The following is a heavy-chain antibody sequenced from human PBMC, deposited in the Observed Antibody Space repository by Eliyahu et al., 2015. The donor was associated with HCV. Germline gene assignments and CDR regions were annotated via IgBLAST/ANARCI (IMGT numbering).Heavy chain of an antibody. Sequence: QVQLQESGPGLVKPSQTLSLTCTVXGGSISSGSYYWXWIRQPAGKGLEWIGRIYTSGSTNYNPSLKSRVTISVDTSKNQFSLKLSSVTAADTAVYYCARIRGYWATVNPLPGLDYWGQGTLVTVSS. CDR3: ARIRGYWATVNPLPGLDY. J-gene: IGHJ4*02. CDR2: IYTSGST. V-gene: IGHV4-61*02. D-gene: IGHD4-17*01. CDR1: GGSISSGSYY.